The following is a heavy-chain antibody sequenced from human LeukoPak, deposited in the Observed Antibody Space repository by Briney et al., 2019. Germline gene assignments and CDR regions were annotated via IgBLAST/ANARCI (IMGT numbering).Heavy chain of an antibody. CDR3: ASSDYYGSGSYYVWFDP. D-gene: IGHD3-10*01. CDR1: GGTFSSYA. J-gene: IGHJ5*02. V-gene: IGHV1-69*13. Sequence: SVKVSCKASGGTFSSYAISWVRQAPGQGLEWMGGIIPIFGTANYAQKFQGRVTITADESTSTAYMEPSSLRSEDTAVYYCASSDYYGSGSYYVWFDPWGQGTLVTVSS. CDR2: IIPIFGTA.